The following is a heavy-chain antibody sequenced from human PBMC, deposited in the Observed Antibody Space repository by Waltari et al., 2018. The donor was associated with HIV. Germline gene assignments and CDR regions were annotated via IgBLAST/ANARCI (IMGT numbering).Heavy chain of an antibody. V-gene: IGHV3-30*18. CDR2: ISYDGSNK. CDR3: AKDPYYYDSSGYADYFDY. J-gene: IGHJ4*02. D-gene: IGHD3-22*01. CDR1: GFTFISYG. Sequence: QVQLVESGGGVLQHGRSLRRSCAASGFTFISYGMHWVRQAPGKGLEWVAVISYDGSNKYYADSVKGRFTISRDNSKNTLYLQMNSLRAEDTAVYYCAKDPYYYDSSGYADYFDYWGQGTLVTVSS.